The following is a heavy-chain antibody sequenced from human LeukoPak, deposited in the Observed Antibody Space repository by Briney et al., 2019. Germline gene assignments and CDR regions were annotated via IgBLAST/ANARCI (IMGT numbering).Heavy chain of an antibody. CDR1: GFSFRTYW. J-gene: IGHJ3*02. V-gene: IGHV3-7*01. CDR3: AREASEPSAMFFAFDI. Sequence: QSGGSLRLSCAASGFSFRTYWMSWVRQAPGRGLEWVANIKQDGREKWYVDSVKGRFTISRDNVKNSLHLQMNSLTAEDTAVYYCAREASEPSAMFFAFDIWGQGTMVTVSS. D-gene: IGHD2-2*01. CDR2: IKQDGREK.